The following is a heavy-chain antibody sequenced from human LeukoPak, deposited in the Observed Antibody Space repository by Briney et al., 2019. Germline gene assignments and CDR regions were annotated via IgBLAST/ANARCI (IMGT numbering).Heavy chain of an antibody. V-gene: IGHV1-69*04. D-gene: IGHD4-17*01. CDR2: IIPIFGIP. CDR3: ARAAYEYGDPFLHLDY. CDR1: LDTLSSYA. J-gene: IGHJ4*02. Sequence: SVKVSCEASLDTLSSYATSWVRQAPGQGLGCVGSIIPIFGIPNYAQNFQGRGTITADKSTRTAYMELSSLRSEETAVYYCARAAYEYGDPFLHLDYWGEGTLVTVSS.